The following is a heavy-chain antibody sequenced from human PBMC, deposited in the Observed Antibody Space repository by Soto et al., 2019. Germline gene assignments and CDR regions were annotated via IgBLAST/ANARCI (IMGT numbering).Heavy chain of an antibody. CDR1: DGSISSGGYY. V-gene: IGHV4-31*03. CDR2: IYYSGST. J-gene: IGHJ5*02. D-gene: IGHD3-22*01. Sequence: QVQLQESGPGLVKPSQTLSLTCTVSDGSISSGGYYWSWIRQHPGKGLEWIGYIYYSGSTYYNPSLKSRVTISVDTSKNQFSLKLSSVTAADTAVYYCAREADSSGYLNWFDPWGQGTLVTVSS. CDR3: AREADSSGYLNWFDP.